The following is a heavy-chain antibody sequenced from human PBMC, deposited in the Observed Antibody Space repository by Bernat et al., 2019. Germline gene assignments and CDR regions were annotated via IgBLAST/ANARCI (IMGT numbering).Heavy chain of an antibody. CDR1: GFTFSDYY. Sequence: QVQLVESGGGLVKPGGSLRLSCAASGFTFSDYYMSWIRQTPGKGLEWISYVSSSTYTNYADSVKGRFTISRDNAKNSLYLQMNSLRAEDMAVYYCARGDSGSYSDFDYWGQGTLVTVSS. CDR3: ARGDSGSYSDFDY. D-gene: IGHD1-26*01. J-gene: IGHJ4*02. CDR2: VSSSTYT. V-gene: IGHV3-11*06.